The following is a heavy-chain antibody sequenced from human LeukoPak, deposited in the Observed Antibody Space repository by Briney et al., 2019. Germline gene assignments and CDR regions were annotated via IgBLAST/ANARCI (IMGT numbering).Heavy chain of an antibody. J-gene: IGHJ4*02. Sequence: ASVKVSCKASGYTFTSYHINWVRQATGQGLKWMGWMSPNSGNTDYAQKFQGRVTMTRDTSINTAYMELSSLRSEDTAVYYCARGVGDLGDYWGQGTLVTVSS. D-gene: IGHD3-16*01. CDR3: ARGVGDLGDY. CDR2: MSPNSGNT. CDR1: GYTFTSYH. V-gene: IGHV1-8*01.